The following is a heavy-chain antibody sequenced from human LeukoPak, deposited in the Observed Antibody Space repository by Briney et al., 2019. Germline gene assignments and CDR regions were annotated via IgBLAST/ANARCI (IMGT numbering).Heavy chain of an antibody. J-gene: IGHJ4*02. Sequence: SETLSLTCTVSGGSISSYYWSWIRQPPGKGLEWIGYIYYSGSTNYNPSLKSRVTISVDTSKNQFTLKLSSVTAADTAVYYCARVGLGSSWNPHFDYWGQGTLSPSPQ. CDR2: IYYSGST. V-gene: IGHV4-59*01. CDR1: GGSISSYY. D-gene: IGHD6-13*01. CDR3: ARVGLGSSWNPHFDY.